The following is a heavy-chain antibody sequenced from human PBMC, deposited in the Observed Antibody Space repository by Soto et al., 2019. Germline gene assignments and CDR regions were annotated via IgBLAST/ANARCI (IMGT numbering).Heavy chain of an antibody. CDR1: GYTFTSYG. V-gene: IGHV1-18*04. J-gene: IGHJ5*02. D-gene: IGHD3-3*01. CDR3: ARSPIFGVVRNWFDP. Sequence: ASVKVSCKASGYTFTSYGISWVRQAPGQGLEWMGWISAYNGNTNYAQKLQGRVTMTTDTSTSTAYMELRSLRADDTAVYYCARSPIFGVVRNWFDPWGQGTLVTVPQ. CDR2: ISAYNGNT.